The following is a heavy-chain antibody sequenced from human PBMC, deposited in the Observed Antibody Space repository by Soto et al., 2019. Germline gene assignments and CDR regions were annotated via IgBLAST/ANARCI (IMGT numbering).Heavy chain of an antibody. CDR2: ISYDGSNK. CDR3: ARDPWAVVKAAGGMDV. V-gene: IGHV3-30-3*01. J-gene: IGHJ6*02. D-gene: IGHD2-15*01. Sequence: PGGSLRLSCAASGFTFSSYAMHWVRQAPGKGLEWVAVISYDGSNKYYADSVKGRFTISRDNSKNTLYLQMNSLRAEDTAVYYCARDPWAVVKAAGGMDVWGQGTTVTVSS. CDR1: GFTFSSYA.